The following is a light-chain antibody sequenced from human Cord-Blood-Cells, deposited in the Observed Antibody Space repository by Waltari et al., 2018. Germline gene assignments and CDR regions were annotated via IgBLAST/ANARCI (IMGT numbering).Light chain of an antibody. Sequence: DIQMTQSPSTLSASVEDRVTITCRASQSISSWLAWYQQKPGEAPKLLIYKASSLESGVPSRFSGSGSGTEFTLTISSLQPDDFATYYCQQYNSYSYTFGQGTKLEIK. CDR1: QSISSW. J-gene: IGKJ2*01. CDR3: QQYNSYSYT. V-gene: IGKV1-5*03. CDR2: KAS.